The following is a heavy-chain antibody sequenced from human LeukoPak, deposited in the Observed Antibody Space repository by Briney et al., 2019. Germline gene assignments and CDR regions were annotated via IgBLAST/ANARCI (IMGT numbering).Heavy chain of an antibody. V-gene: IGHV1-8*03. D-gene: IGHD2-15*01. CDR1: GYTFTKFD. J-gene: IGHJ4*02. Sequence: ASVKVSCKASGYTFTKFDINWVRQATGQGLEWMGWVNLKSGYTGYAQKFQGRLTITRDTSINTAYMELSSLRSEDTAVYYCARVDGSPDYWGQGTLVTVSA. CDR2: VNLKSGYT. CDR3: ARVDGSPDY.